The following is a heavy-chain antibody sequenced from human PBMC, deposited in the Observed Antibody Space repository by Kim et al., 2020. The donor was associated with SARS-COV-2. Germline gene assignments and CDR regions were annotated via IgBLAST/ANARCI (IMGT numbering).Heavy chain of an antibody. V-gene: IGHV3-15*01. CDR3: TTELWFGATYYYYGMDV. D-gene: IGHD3-10*01. CDR2: IKSKTDGGTT. Sequence: GGSLRLSCAASGFTFSNACMSWVRQAPGKGLEWVGRIKSKTDGGTTDYAAPEKGRFTISRDDSKNTLYLQMNSMKTEDTAVYYCTTELWFGATYYYYGMDVWGQGTTVTVSS. J-gene: IGHJ6*02. CDR1: GFTFSNAC.